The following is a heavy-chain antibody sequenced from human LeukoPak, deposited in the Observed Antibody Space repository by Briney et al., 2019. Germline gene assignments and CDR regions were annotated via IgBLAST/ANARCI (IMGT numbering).Heavy chain of an antibody. Sequence: GGSLRLSCAASGFTFSSYGMHWVRQAPGKGLEWVAVISYDGSNKYYADSVKGRFTISRDNAKNSLYLQMNSLRDEDTAVYYCARDRGDYYDSSGYYYFDYWGQGTLVTVSS. J-gene: IGHJ4*02. V-gene: IGHV3-30*03. CDR2: ISYDGSNK. CDR3: ARDRGDYYDSSGYYYFDY. D-gene: IGHD3-22*01. CDR1: GFTFSSYG.